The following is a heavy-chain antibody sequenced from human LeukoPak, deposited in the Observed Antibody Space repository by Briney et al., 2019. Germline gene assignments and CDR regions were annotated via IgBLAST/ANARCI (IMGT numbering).Heavy chain of an antibody. CDR3: ARDMYSSSWDY. Sequence: ASVKVSCKASGYTFTGNYIHWVRQAPGQGLEWMGLINPNSGGTNYAQKFQGRVTMTRDTSISTVYMELSRLRSDDTAVYYCARDMYSSSWDYWGQGTLITVSS. J-gene: IGHJ4*02. CDR2: INPNSGGT. V-gene: IGHV1-2*02. D-gene: IGHD6-13*01. CDR1: GYTFTGNY.